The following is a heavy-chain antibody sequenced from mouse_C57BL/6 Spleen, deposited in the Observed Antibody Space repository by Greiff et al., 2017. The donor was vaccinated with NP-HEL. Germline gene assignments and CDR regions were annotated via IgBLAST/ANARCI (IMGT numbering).Heavy chain of an antibody. CDR3: AGLLDYDYDAAY. Sequence: QVQLQQPGAELVKPGASVKVSCKASGYTFTSYWMHWVKQRPGQGLEWIGRIHPSDSDTNYNQKFKGKATLTVDKSSSTAYMQLSSLTSEDSAVYYCAGLLDYDYDAAYWGQGTLVTVSA. V-gene: IGHV1-74*01. D-gene: IGHD2-4*01. CDR1: GYTFTSYW. CDR2: IHPSDSDT. J-gene: IGHJ3*01.